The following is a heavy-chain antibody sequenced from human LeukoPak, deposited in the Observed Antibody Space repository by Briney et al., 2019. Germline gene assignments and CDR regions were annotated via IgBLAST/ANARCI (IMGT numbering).Heavy chain of an antibody. J-gene: IGHJ4*02. Sequence: PGRSLRLSCAASGFTFSSYAMHWVRQAPGKGLVWVSRINSDGRSTSYADSVKGRLTISRDNAKNTLYLQMNSLRAEDTAVYYCAREGIVGSGRLIDYWGQGTLVTVSS. CDR2: INSDGRST. CDR3: AREGIVGSGRLIDY. D-gene: IGHD1-26*01. V-gene: IGHV3-74*01. CDR1: GFTFSSYA.